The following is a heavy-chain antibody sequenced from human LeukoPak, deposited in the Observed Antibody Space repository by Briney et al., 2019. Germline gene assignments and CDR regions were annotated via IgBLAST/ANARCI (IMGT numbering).Heavy chain of an antibody. CDR1: GFTFSSYA. J-gene: IGHJ4*02. CDR2: ISYDGSNK. V-gene: IGHV3-30-3*01. CDR3: ARDKLGSGYSSDFDY. Sequence: GRSLRLSCAASGFTFSSYAMHWVRQAPGKGLEWVAVISYDGSNKYYADSVKGRFTISRDNSKNTLYLQMNSLRAEDTAVYYCARDKLGSGYSSDFDYWGQGTLVTVSS. D-gene: IGHD6-19*01.